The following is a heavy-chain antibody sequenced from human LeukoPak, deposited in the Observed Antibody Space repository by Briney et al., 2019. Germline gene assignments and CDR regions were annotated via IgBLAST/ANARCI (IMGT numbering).Heavy chain of an antibody. Sequence: GGSLRLSCAASGFPFSSYVMSWVRQAPGKGLEWVSYINHNGETIYYPDFVKGRFTISRHNSKNTLYLQMNSLRAEDTAVYYCARDTAAGTGWGQGTLVTVSS. CDR2: INHNGETI. CDR3: ARDTAAGTG. CDR1: GFPFSSYV. D-gene: IGHD6-13*01. J-gene: IGHJ4*02. V-gene: IGHV3-48*01.